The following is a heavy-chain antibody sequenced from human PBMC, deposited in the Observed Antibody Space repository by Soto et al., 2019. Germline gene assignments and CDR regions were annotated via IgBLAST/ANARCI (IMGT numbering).Heavy chain of an antibody. CDR2: ISSSSSYI. J-gene: IGHJ4*02. Sequence: RRLSCAASGFTFSSYSMNWVRQAPGKGLEWVSSISSSSSYIYYADSVKGRFTISRDNAKKTLYLLMNSLRAEDTAVYYCARDRAPGEMATTFDYWGLGTPVTVSS. V-gene: IGHV3-21*01. CDR1: GFTFSSYS. CDR3: ARDRAPGEMATTFDY.